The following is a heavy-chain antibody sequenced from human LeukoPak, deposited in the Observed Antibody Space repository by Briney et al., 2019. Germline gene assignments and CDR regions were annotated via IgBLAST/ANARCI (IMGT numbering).Heavy chain of an antibody. Sequence: PGRSLRLSCAASGFTFSNYWMHWVRQVPGKGLVWVSRINTDGSIRNYADSVKGRFTISRDNAKNTLYLQMNSLRAEDTAVYYCAKDTTAAYGFDYWGQGTLVTVSS. D-gene: IGHD6-13*01. CDR3: AKDTTAAYGFDY. CDR2: INTDGSIR. J-gene: IGHJ4*02. V-gene: IGHV3-74*01. CDR1: GFTFSNYW.